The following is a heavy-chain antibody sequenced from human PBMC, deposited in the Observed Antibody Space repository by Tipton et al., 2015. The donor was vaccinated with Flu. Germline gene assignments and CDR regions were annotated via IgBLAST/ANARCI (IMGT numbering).Heavy chain of an antibody. Sequence: TLSLTCTVSGGSMSSFYWTWIRQPAGKGLEWIGRMYVSGSTKYNPSLKSRVTMSVDTSKNQFSLKLSSVTAADTVVYYCARGSGSGTDVTFYFWGQGTLVTVSS. CDR1: GGSMSSFY. CDR2: MYVSGST. CDR3: ARGSGSGTDVTFYF. D-gene: IGHD3-10*01. V-gene: IGHV4-4*07. J-gene: IGHJ4*02.